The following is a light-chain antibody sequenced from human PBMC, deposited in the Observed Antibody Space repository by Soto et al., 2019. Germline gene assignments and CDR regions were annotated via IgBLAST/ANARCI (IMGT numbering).Light chain of an antibody. V-gene: IGLV2-14*01. CDR2: EVS. CDR3: TSYTTSNTLV. J-gene: IGLJ2*01. CDR1: SSDVGAYTY. Sequence: QSALTQPSSVSGTPGQSITISCTGTSSDVGAYTYVSWYQQHPGKAPKLMIFEVSDRPSGVSNRFSGSKSGNTASLTISGLQAEVEAAYYCTSYTTSNTLVFGGGTKLTVL.